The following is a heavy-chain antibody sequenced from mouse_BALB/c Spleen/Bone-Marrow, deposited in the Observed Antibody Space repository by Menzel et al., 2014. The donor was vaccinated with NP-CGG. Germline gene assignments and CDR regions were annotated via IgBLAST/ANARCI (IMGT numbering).Heavy chain of an antibody. CDR3: AREGGTTAHYYAMDY. V-gene: IGHV5-6-5*01. CDR2: ISSGGST. D-gene: IGHD1-2*01. Sequence: EVQLVESGGGLVKPGGSLKLSCAASGFTFSSYAMSWVRQTPEKRLEWVASISSGGSTYYPDSVKGRFTISRDNARNIPYLQMSSLRSEDTAMYYCAREGGTTAHYYAMDYWGQGTSVTVSS. CDR1: GFTFSSYA. J-gene: IGHJ4*01.